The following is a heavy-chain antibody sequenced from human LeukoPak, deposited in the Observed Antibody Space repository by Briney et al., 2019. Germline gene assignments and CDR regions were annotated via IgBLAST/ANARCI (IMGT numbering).Heavy chain of an antibody. V-gene: IGHV4-4*07. CDR2: IHTSGST. CDR3: ARDIVYLTGKDYC. J-gene: IGHJ4*02. CDR1: GASFNSYY. Sequence: SETLSLTCTVSGASFNSYYWSWLRQPAGKGLEWIGRIHTSGSTDYSPSLQSRVTISIDTSQKQFSLNLSSVTAADTAVYYCARDIVYLTGKDYCWGQGPLVTVSS. D-gene: IGHD3-16*02.